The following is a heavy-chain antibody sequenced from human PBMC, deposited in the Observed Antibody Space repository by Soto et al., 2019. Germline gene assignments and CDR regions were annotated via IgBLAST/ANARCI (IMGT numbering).Heavy chain of an antibody. Sequence: ASVKVSCKASGYTFTSYYMHWVRQAPGQGLEWMGIINPSGGSTSYAQKFQGRVTMTRDTSTSTVYMELSSLRSEDTAVYYCAKAGYCSGGSCYFLDPWGQGTLVTSPQ. CDR2: INPSGGST. CDR3: AKAGYCSGGSCYFLDP. CDR1: GYTFTSYY. V-gene: IGHV1-46*03. J-gene: IGHJ5*02. D-gene: IGHD2-15*01.